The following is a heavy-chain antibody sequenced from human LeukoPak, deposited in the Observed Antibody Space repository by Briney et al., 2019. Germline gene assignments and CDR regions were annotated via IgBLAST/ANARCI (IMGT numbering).Heavy chain of an antibody. Sequence: PGGSLRLSCAASGFTFHYYAMHWVRQAPGKGLEWLSVISEDGGSTYSADSVKGRFTISRDNSKNSLYLQMNSLRTEDTALYYCAKGGSAAARLRYYYYGMDDWGQGTTVTVSS. D-gene: IGHD6-13*01. V-gene: IGHV3-43*02. J-gene: IGHJ6*02. CDR3: AKGGSAAARLRYYYYGMDD. CDR2: ISEDGGST. CDR1: GFTFHYYA.